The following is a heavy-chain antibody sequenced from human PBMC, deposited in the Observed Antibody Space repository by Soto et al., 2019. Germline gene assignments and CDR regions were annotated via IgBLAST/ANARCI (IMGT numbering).Heavy chain of an antibody. J-gene: IGHJ5*02. V-gene: IGHV1-18*01. CDR2: ISGYTGKA. Sequence: QVQLVQSGAEVKKPGASVNVSCKTSGYSFSNSGINWVRQAPGQGLEWLGWISGYTGKALYAREFQGRLTMTTDTSASTAFMELRSLKSDDAAVYFCTRGAVVVVLPDSSSLVGTWFDPWGQGTLVTVSS. CDR1: GYSFSNSG. CDR3: TRGAVVVVLPDSSSLVGTWFDP. D-gene: IGHD2-8*02.